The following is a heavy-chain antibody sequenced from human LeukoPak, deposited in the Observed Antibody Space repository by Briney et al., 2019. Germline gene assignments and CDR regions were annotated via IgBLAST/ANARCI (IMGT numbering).Heavy chain of an antibody. V-gene: IGHV4-30-2*01. CDR2: IYHSGST. CDR1: GGSISSGGYS. D-gene: IGHD2-15*01. CDR3: ARGGGKYCSGGSCYAGDYYGMDV. J-gene: IGHJ6*02. Sequence: SQTLSLTCAVSGGSISSGGYSWSWIRHPPGKRLEWIGYIYHSGSTYYNPSLKSRVTISVDRSKNQFSLKLSSVTAADTAVYYRARGGGKYCSGGSCYAGDYYGMDVWGQGTTVTVSS.